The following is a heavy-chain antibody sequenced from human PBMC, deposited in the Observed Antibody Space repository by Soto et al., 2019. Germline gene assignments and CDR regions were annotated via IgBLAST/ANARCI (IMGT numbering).Heavy chain of an antibody. CDR3: SRDIVCVGPGANDAFDV. CDR1: GFTFSDTL. D-gene: IGHD1-26*01. J-gene: IGHJ3*01. CDR2: LNPANGNT. Sequence: QVQLVQSGAEVKKPGASVNISCQASGFTFSDTLINWVRQGPGQRLEWMGWLNPANGNTRYSESFQGRVTISIVSSASTAYVALSNLTSEDTAVYDCSRDIVCVGPGANDAFDVWGQGTMISVSS. V-gene: IGHV1-3*01.